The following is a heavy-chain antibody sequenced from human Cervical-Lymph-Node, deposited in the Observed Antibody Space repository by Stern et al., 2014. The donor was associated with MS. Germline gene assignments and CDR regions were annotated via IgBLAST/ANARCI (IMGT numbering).Heavy chain of an antibody. CDR2: ISETSNTI. D-gene: IGHD4-11*01. CDR1: GFTFSVYG. Sequence: VQLVQSGGGVVQPGGSLSLSCAASGFTFSVYGMNWVRQAPGKGLEWVSYISETSNTIDYADSVKGRFTVSRDNAKNSLYLQMNSLRHEDTAVYYCARDWDDYSNRFQSWGQGTPVTVSS. CDR3: ARDWDDYSNRFQS. J-gene: IGHJ5*01. V-gene: IGHV3-48*02.